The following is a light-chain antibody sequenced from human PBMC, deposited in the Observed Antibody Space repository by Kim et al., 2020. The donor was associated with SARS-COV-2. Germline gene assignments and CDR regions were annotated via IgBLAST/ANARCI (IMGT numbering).Light chain of an antibody. J-gene: IGKJ2*03. CDR1: QSLLYTNGKKY. Sequence: EPDSIACRSSQSLLYTNGKKYLDWYLQKPGQSPQLLIYLASNRASGVPDRISGSGSDTDFTLKINRVEAEDVGVYYCMQALQTPYSFGQGTKLEI. CDR3: MQALQTPYS. CDR2: LAS. V-gene: IGKV2-28*01.